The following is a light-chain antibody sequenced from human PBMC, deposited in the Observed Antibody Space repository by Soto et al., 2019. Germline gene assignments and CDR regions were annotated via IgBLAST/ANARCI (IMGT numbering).Light chain of an antibody. J-gene: IGKJ2*01. CDR3: QQSLRSPYT. V-gene: IGKV1-39*01. CDR1: QSISNS. CDR2: AAS. Sequence: DILMTQSPSSLSASVGDRVTITCRASQSISNSLNWYQHKPGKAPELLIYAASSLQSGVPSRFSGSGSGTDFTLTINSLQPEDFATYYCQQSLRSPYTFGQGAKLEIK.